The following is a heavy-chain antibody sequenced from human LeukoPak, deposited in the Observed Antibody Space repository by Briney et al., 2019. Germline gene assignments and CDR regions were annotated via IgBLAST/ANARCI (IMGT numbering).Heavy chain of an antibody. CDR1: GFTFSSYA. CDR3: ATITMVRGVFDY. V-gene: IGHV3-23*01. D-gene: IGHD3-10*01. Sequence: GGSLRLFCAASGFTFSSYAMSWVRQAPGKGLEWVSAISGSGGSTYYADSVKGRFTISRDNSKNTLYLQMNSLRAEDTAVYYCATITMVRGVFDYWGQGTLVTVSS. J-gene: IGHJ4*02. CDR2: ISGSGGST.